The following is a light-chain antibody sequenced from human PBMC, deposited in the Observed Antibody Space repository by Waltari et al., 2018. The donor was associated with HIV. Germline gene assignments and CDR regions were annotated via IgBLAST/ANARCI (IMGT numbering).Light chain of an antibody. CDR2: EVS. J-gene: IGLJ3*02. CDR3: NSYAGSNNWV. V-gene: IGLV2-8*01. Sequence: QSALTRPPSASGSPGQSVTISCTGTSSDVGGYNYVSWYQQHPGKAPKLMIYEVSKRPSGVPDRVSGSKSGNTASLTVSGLQAEDEADYYCNSYAGSNNWVFGGGTKLTVL. CDR1: SSDVGGYNY.